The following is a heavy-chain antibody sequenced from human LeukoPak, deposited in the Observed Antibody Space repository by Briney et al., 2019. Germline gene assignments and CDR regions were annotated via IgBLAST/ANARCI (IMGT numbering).Heavy chain of an antibody. D-gene: IGHD3-10*01. V-gene: IGHV1-18*01. CDR2: ISAYNGNT. Sequence: ASVKVSCKASGYTFTSYGISWVRQAPGQGLEWMGGISAYNGNTNYAQKLQGRVTMTTDTSTSTAYMELRSLRSDDTAVYYCARVAMVRGVISGYGMDVWGQGTTVTVSS. J-gene: IGHJ6*02. CDR1: GYTFTSYG. CDR3: ARVAMVRGVISGYGMDV.